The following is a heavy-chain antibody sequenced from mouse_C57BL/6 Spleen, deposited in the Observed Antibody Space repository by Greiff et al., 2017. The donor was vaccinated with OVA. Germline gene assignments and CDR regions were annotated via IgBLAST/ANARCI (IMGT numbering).Heavy chain of an antibody. Sequence: EVKVVESGGGLVKPGGSLKLSCAASGFTFSDYGMHWVRQAPEKGLEWVAYISSGSSTIYYADTVKGRFTISRDNAKNTLFLQMTSLRSEDTAMYYCARILGDYWGQGTTLTVSS. CDR1: GFTFSDYG. D-gene: IGHD4-1*01. CDR3: ARILGDY. V-gene: IGHV5-17*01. J-gene: IGHJ2*01. CDR2: ISSGSSTI.